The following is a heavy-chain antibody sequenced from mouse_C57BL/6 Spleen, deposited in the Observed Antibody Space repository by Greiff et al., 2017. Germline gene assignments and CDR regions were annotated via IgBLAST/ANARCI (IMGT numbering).Heavy chain of an antibody. CDR3: ARPGYSNYGAIYAMDY. V-gene: IGHV5-17*01. Sequence: EVQRVESGGGLVKPGGSLKLSCAASGFTFSDYGMHWVRQAPEKGLEWVAYISSGSSTIYYADTVKGRFTISRDNAKNTLFLQMTSLRSEDTAMYYCARPGYSNYGAIYAMDYWGQGTSVTVSS. CDR2: ISSGSSTI. CDR1: GFTFSDYG. D-gene: IGHD2-5*01. J-gene: IGHJ4*01.